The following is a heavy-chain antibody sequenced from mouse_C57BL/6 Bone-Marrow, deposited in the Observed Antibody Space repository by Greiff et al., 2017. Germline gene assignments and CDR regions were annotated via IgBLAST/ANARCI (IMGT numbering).Heavy chain of an antibody. Sequence: EVQLQQSGAELVRPGASVKLSCTASGFNFTDDYIHWVKQRPEQGLEWIGWIDPDIGDTEYASKFQGKATITSDTSSNTAYLQLSSLTSEDTAVYYCACVDGDYFDFWGRGNALPVAA. CDR1: GFNFTDDY. CDR2: IDPDIGDT. J-gene: IGHJ2*01. CDR3: ACVDGDYFDF. V-gene: IGHV14-4*01. D-gene: IGHD2-3*01.